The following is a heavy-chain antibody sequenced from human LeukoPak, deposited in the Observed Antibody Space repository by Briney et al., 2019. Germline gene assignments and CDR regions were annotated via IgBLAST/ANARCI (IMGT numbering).Heavy chain of an antibody. CDR3: ARGGVLRYFDGLLYLDY. CDR2: IIPIFGTA. J-gene: IGHJ4*02. V-gene: IGHV1-69*13. D-gene: IGHD3-9*01. CDR1: GYTFTSYA. Sequence: ASVKVSCKASGYTFTSYAISWVRQAPGQGLEWMGGIIPIFGTANYAQKFQGRVTITADESTSTAYMELSSLRLEDTAVYYCARGGVLRYFDGLLYLDYWGQGTLVTVSS.